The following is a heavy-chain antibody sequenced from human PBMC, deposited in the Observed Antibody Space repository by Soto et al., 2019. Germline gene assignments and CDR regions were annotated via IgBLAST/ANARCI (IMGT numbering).Heavy chain of an antibody. CDR2: SAPEEGEP. J-gene: IGHJ4*02. Sequence: ASVKVSCKVPENTLTELTIDWLRQAPGKGLEWMGRSAPEEGEPIYPQKFQGRVSMTEDPSTDTAYMELTSLRSEDTAVYFCEADRKIVGTIGAFDFWGQGTLVTVYS. CDR1: ENTLTELT. D-gene: IGHD1-26*01. V-gene: IGHV1-24*01. CDR3: EADRKIVGTIGAFDF.